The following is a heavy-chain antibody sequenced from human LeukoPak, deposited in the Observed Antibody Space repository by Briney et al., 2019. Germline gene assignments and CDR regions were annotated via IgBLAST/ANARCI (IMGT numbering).Heavy chain of an antibody. D-gene: IGHD3/OR15-3a*01. Sequence: PGGSLRLSCAASGFTFSSSVMNWVRQAPGKGLEWVSTIVDRGGGTYYADSVKGRFTISRDNSKNTLYLQMNGLRVEDTAVYYCVREGPRGLAFDIWGQGTMVTVSS. J-gene: IGHJ3*02. V-gene: IGHV3-23*01. CDR3: VREGPRGLAFDI. CDR2: IVDRGGGT. CDR1: GFTFSSSV.